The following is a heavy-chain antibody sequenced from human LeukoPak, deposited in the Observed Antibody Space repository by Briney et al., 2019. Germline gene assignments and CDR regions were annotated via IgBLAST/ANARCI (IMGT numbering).Heavy chain of an antibody. D-gene: IGHD3-3*01. CDR1: GGSFSGYY. CDR3: ARGRYDFWSGYYSVFVPPLN. J-gene: IGHJ4*02. CDR2: INHSGST. Sequence: SETLSLTCAVYGGSFSGYYWSWIRQPPGKGLEWIGEINHSGSTNYNPSLKSRVTISVDTSKNQFSLKLSSVTAADTAAHYCARGRYDFWSGYYSVFVPPLNWGQGTLVTVSS. V-gene: IGHV4-34*01.